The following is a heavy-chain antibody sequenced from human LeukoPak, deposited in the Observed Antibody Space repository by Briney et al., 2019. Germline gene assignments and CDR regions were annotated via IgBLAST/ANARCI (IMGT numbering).Heavy chain of an antibody. CDR1: GYTFTSYY. V-gene: IGHV1-46*01. CDR3: ARDSGPVGYCTNGVCYLFDY. Sequence: ASVKVSCKASGYTFTSYYMHWVRQAPGQGLEWMGMINPSGGSTSYAQKFQGRVTMTRDMSTSTVYMELSSLRSEDTAVYYCARDSGPVGYCTNGVCYLFDYWGQGTLVTVSS. D-gene: IGHD2-8*01. CDR2: INPSGGST. J-gene: IGHJ4*02.